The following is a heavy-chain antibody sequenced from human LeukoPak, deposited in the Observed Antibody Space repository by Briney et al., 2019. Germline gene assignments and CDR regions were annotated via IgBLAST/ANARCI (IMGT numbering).Heavy chain of an antibody. CDR3: ARYDGGSGPFDY. J-gene: IGHJ4*02. V-gene: IGHV3-53*01. D-gene: IGHD3-10*01. Sequence: PGGSLRLSCAVSGFTVSSNYMSWVRQAPGEGLEWVSVLYNGGNTYYADSVKGRFTVSRDNSKNTLYLQMNSLRAEDTAVYYCARYDGGSGPFDYWGQGTLVTVSS. CDR2: LYNGGNT. CDR1: GFTVSSNY.